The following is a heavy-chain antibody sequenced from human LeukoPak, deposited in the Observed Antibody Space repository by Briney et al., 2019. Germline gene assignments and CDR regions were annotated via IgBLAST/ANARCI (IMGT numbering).Heavy chain of an antibody. V-gene: IGHV4-4*07. J-gene: IGHJ2*01. CDR1: GGSISSYY. CDR2: IYTSGST. D-gene: IGHD6-19*01. Sequence: SETLSLTCTVSGGSISSYYWSWIRQPAGKGLEWIGRIYTSGSTNYNPSLKSRVTMSVDTSKNQFSLKLSSVTAADTAVYYCARGRRTYIAVAGTVTGRTNWYFDLWGRGTLVTVSS. CDR3: ARGRRTYIAVAGTVTGRTNWYFDL.